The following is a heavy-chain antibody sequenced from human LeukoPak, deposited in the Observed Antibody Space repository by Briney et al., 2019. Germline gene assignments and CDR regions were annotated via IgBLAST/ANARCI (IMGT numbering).Heavy chain of an antibody. Sequence: PGGSLRLSCAASGFTFSSYSMNWVRQAPGKGLEWVSSISSSSSYIYYADSVKGRFTISRGNAKNSLYLQMNSLRAEDTAVYYCARDNPDYYDSSGIFDYWGQGTLVTVSS. D-gene: IGHD3-22*01. V-gene: IGHV3-21*01. CDR1: GFTFSSYS. CDR2: ISSSSSYI. J-gene: IGHJ4*02. CDR3: ARDNPDYYDSSGIFDY.